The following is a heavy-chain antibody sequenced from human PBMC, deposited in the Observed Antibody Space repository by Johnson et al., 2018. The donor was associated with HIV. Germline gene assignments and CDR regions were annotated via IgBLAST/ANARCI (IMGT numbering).Heavy chain of an antibody. J-gene: IGHJ3*02. V-gene: IGHV3-15*01. CDR2: IKSKTDGGTT. CDR3: ATLKGPRLHIAARRPDAFDI. D-gene: IGHD6-6*01. CDR1: GFIFSDAW. Sequence: VTLVESGGGVVRPGGSLRLSCAASGFIFSDAWMNWLRQAPGKGLEWVGRIKSKTDGGTTDYAAPVKGRFTISRDDSKNMLYLQMNSRRAEDTAVYYCATLKGPRLHIAARRPDAFDIWGQGTMVTVSS.